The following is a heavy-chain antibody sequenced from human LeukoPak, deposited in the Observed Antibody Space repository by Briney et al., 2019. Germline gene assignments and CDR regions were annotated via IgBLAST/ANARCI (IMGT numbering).Heavy chain of an antibody. CDR1: GSTFSSYA. J-gene: IGHJ6*02. Sequence: PGGSLRLSCAASGSTFSSYAMSWVRQAPGKGLEWVSAISGSGGSTYYADSVKGRFTISRDNSKNTLYLQMNSLRAEDTAVYYCAKLGYGDYWGDYYYGMDVWGQGTTVTVSS. CDR2: ISGSGGST. D-gene: IGHD4-17*01. V-gene: IGHV3-23*01. CDR3: AKLGYGDYWGDYYYGMDV.